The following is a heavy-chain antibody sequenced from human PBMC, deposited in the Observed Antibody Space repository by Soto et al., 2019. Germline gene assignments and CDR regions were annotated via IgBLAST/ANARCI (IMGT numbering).Heavy chain of an antibody. CDR3: ARGGYSYGYGYYYYGMDV. CDR2: IWYDGSKK. CDR1: GFTFSSYG. D-gene: IGHD5-18*01. J-gene: IGHJ6*02. Sequence: QVQLVESGGGVVQPGRSLRLSCAASGFTFSSYGMHWVRQAPGKGLEWVAVIWYDGSKKYYADSVKGRFTISRDNSKNTLYLQMNSLRAEDTAVYYCARGGYSYGYGYYYYGMDVWGQGTTVTVSS. V-gene: IGHV3-33*01.